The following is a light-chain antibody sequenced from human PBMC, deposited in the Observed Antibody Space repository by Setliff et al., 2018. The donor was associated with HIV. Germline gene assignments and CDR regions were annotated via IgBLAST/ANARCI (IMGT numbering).Light chain of an antibody. CDR2: DVH. CDR3: CSYGGRLYV. V-gene: IGLV2-23*02. J-gene: IGLJ1*01. CDR1: SNDVGYYDS. Sequence: QSALTQPASVSGSPGQSITISCTGSSNDVGYYDSVSWYQHHPGKVPKLMIFDVHNRPSGVSYRFSGSKSGNTASLTISGLQAEDGAVYYCCSYGGRLYVFGTGTKVTVL.